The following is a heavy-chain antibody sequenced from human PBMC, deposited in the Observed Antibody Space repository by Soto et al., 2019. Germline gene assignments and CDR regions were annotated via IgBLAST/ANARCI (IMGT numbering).Heavy chain of an antibody. D-gene: IGHD6-19*01. CDR1: GFTFDDYT. J-gene: IGHJ5*02. V-gene: IGHV3-43*01. Sequence: GGSLRLSCAASGFTFDDYTMHWVRQAPGKGLEWVSLISWDGGSTYYADSVKGRFTISRDNSKNSLYLQMNSLRTEDTALYYCAKGSGLGSGWYMGWFDPWGQGTLVTVSS. CDR3: AKGSGLGSGWYMGWFDP. CDR2: ISWDGGST.